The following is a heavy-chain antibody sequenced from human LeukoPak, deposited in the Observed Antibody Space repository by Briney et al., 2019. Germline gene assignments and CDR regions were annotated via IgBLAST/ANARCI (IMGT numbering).Heavy chain of an antibody. V-gene: IGHV4-34*01. J-gene: IGHJ6*03. CDR3: ARGRRYLDFWSGYTPLTLPPYYYHYMDV. Sequence: SETLSLTCAVYGGSFSGYYWSWIRQPPGKGPEWIGEINHSGSTNYNPSLKSRVTISVDTSKNQFSLKLSSVTAADTAVYYCARGRRYLDFWSGYTPLTLPPYYYHYMDVWGKGTTVTVSS. CDR2: INHSGST. CDR1: GGSFSGYY. D-gene: IGHD3-3*02.